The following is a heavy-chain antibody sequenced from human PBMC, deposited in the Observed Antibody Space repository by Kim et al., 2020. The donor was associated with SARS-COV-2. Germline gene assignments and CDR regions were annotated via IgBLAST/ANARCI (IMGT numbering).Heavy chain of an antibody. CDR3: AREVPAAAGVDAFDI. Sequence: ASVKVSCKASGYTFTSYYMHWVRQAPGQGLEWMGIINPSGGSTSYAQKFQGRVTMTRDTSTSTVYMELSSLRSEDTAVYYCAREVPAAAGVDAFDIWGQGTMVTVSS. J-gene: IGHJ3*02. V-gene: IGHV1-46*01. D-gene: IGHD2-2*01. CDR2: INPSGGST. CDR1: GYTFTSYY.